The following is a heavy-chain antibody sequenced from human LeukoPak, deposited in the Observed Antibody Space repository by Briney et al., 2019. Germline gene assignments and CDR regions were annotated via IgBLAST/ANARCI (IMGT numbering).Heavy chain of an antibody. CDR3: ARVTGYMIEDYFDY. V-gene: IGHV4-59*01. J-gene: IGHJ4*02. D-gene: IGHD3-22*01. CDR2: IYYSGST. Sequence: SETLSLTCTVSGGSISSYYWSWIRQPPGKGLEWIGYIYYSGSTNYNPSLKSRVTISVDTSKNRFSLRLSSVTAADTAVYYCARVTGYMIEDYFDYWGQGTLVTVSS. CDR1: GGSISSYY.